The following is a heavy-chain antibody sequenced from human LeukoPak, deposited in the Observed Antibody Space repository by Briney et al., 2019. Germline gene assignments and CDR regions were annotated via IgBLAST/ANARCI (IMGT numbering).Heavy chain of an antibody. CDR3: AREAYGGNPPDDAFDI. D-gene: IGHD4-23*01. CDR1: GYIFTGYY. CDR2: IYPKSGGT. V-gene: IGHV1-2*06. J-gene: IGHJ3*02. Sequence: ASVKVSCKXSGYIFTGYYMHWVRQAPGQGLERMGRIYPKSGGTNCSQKFQGRVTMTRDTSISIAYMELSRLRSDDTAVYYCAREAYGGNPPDDAFDIWGQGTMVTVSS.